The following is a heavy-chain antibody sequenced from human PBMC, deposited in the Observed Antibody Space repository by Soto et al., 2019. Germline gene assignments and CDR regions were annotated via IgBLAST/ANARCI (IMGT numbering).Heavy chain of an antibody. CDR3: ARVGSFGVVITYFDY. J-gene: IGHJ4*02. Sequence: GGSLRLSCAASGFTFSSYGMHWVRQAPGKGLEWVAVIWYDGSNKYYADSVKGRFTISRDNSKNTLYLQMNSLRAEDTAVYYCARVGSFGVVITYFDYWGQGTLVTVSS. D-gene: IGHD3-3*01. CDR1: GFTFSSYG. V-gene: IGHV3-33*01. CDR2: IWYDGSNK.